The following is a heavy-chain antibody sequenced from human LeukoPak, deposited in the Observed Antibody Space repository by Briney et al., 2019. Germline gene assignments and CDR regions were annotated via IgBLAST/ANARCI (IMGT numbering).Heavy chain of an antibody. CDR3: GRPHRSSSGTDC. CDR2: IHPKTGAT. Sequence: GASVKVSCKASGYTFTDYYMQWLRQAPGQGLDWMGWIHPKTGATNYSHHFQGRLTMTRATSITTTYLEVSNLTSDDTAMYYCGRPHRSSSGTDCWGQGTLVTVSS. V-gene: IGHV1-2*02. CDR1: GYTFTDYY. D-gene: IGHD6-6*01. J-gene: IGHJ4*02.